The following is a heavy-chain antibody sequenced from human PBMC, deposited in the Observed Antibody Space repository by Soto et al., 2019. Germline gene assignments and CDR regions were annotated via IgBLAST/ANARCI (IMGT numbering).Heavy chain of an antibody. Sequence: GASVKVSCKASGYTFTGYYMHWVRQAPGQGLEWMGWINPNSGGTNYAQKFQGRVTMTRDTSISTAYMELSRLRSDDTAVYYCARDLGDCSGGSCYSYNWFDPWGQGTLVTVSS. V-gene: IGHV1-2*02. CDR2: INPNSGGT. CDR3: ARDLGDCSGGSCYSYNWFDP. CDR1: GYTFTGYY. J-gene: IGHJ5*02. D-gene: IGHD2-15*01.